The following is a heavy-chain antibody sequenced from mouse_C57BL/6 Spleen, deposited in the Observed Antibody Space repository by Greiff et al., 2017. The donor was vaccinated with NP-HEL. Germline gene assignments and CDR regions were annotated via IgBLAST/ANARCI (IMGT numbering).Heavy chain of an antibody. CDR3: ARDYGSSHWYFDV. J-gene: IGHJ1*03. CDR1: GFSLTSYG. Sequence: QVQLQQSGPGLVAPSQSLSITCTVSGFSLTSYGVHWVRQPPGKGLEWLVVIWSDGSTTYNSALKSRLSISKDNSKSQVFLKMNSLQTDDTAMYYCARDYGSSHWYFDVWGTGTTVTVSS. CDR2: IWSDGST. D-gene: IGHD1-1*01. V-gene: IGHV2-6*03.